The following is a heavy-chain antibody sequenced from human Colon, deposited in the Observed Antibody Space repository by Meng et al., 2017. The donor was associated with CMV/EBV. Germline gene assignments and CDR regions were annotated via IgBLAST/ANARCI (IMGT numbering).Heavy chain of an antibody. Sequence: GESLKISCVGSGLVFDLYSMAWVRQAPGRGLEWVANINEDGSETTYVQSMKGRLTISRDNTKNALYLQMNSLRAGDTAVYYCARGDYDFWGGYWGQGTLVTVSS. CDR1: GLVFDLYS. V-gene: IGHV3-7*01. J-gene: IGHJ4*02. D-gene: IGHD3-3*01. CDR2: INEDGSET. CDR3: ARGDYDFWGGY.